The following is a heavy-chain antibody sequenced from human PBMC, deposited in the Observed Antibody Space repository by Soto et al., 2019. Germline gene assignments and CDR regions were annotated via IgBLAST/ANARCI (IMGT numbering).Heavy chain of an antibody. J-gene: IGHJ6*02. CDR3: ARGGERITIFGVVIRPYYYGMDV. CDR2: INHIGST. D-gene: IGHD3-3*01. V-gene: IGHV4-34*01. Sequence: SETLSLTGAVYVGSFSGYYWSWIRQPPGKGLEWIGEINHIGSTNYNPSLKSRVTISVDTSKNQFSPKLSSVTAADTAVYYRARGGERITIFGVVIRPYYYGMDVWGQGTTVTVSS. CDR1: VGSFSGYY.